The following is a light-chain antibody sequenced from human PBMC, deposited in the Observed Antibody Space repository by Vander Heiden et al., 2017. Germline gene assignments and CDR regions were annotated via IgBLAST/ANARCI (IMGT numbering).Light chain of an antibody. CDR3: QRSYSTPYT. V-gene: IGKV1-39*01. Sequence: DIQMTQPPSSLSASVGDRVTITCRASQSISSYLNWYQQKPGKAPKLLIDAASSLQSGVPSRFSGSGSGTDFTLTISRLQPEDVATYYCQRSYSTPYTFGQGTKLEIK. J-gene: IGKJ2*01. CDR1: QSISSY. CDR2: AAS.